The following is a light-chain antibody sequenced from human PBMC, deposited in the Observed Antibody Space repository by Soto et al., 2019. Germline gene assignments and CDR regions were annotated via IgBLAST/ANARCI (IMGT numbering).Light chain of an antibody. CDR3: SSYTSSSTHV. Sequence: QSVLTQPASVSGSPGQSITISCTGTSSDVGGYNYVSWYQQHPGKAPKLMIYEVSNRPSGVSNRFSGSKSGNTASLTISGLQAEDEADYYRSSYTSSSTHVFGTGTKVTV. J-gene: IGLJ1*01. V-gene: IGLV2-14*01. CDR2: EVS. CDR1: SSDVGGYNY.